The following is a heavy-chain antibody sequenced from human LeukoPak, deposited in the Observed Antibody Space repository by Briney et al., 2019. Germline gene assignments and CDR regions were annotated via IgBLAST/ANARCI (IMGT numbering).Heavy chain of an antibody. Sequence: PSETLSLTCTVSGGSISSHYWSWIRQPPGRGLEWIGYIYYSGSTNYNPSLKSRVTISVDTSKNQFSLKLSSVTAADTAVYYCARASASLIHYYGMDVGGQGTRVTVSS. CDR3: ARASASLIHYYGMDV. CDR2: IYYSGST. V-gene: IGHV4-59*11. CDR1: GGSISSHY. D-gene: IGHD2-21*01. J-gene: IGHJ6*02.